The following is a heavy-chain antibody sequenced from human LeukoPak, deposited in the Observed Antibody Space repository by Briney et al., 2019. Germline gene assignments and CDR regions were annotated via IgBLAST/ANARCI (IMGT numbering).Heavy chain of an antibody. Sequence: GGSLRLSCAASGFAVSSKYMTWVRQVPGKGLEWVSVTYTGGSTYYADSVKGRFTISRDNSKNTLYLQMNSLRAEDTAIYYCAKDPNGDYIGTFEMWGQGTMVTVSS. D-gene: IGHD4-17*01. CDR3: AKDPNGDYIGTFEM. J-gene: IGHJ3*02. CDR2: TYTGGST. V-gene: IGHV3-53*01. CDR1: GFAVSSKY.